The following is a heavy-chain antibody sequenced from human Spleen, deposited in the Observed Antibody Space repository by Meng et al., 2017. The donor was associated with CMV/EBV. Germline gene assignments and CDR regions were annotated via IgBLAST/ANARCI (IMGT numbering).Heavy chain of an antibody. J-gene: IGHJ4*02. D-gene: IGHD1-26*01. Sequence: GESRKISCAASGISFSAYSMNWVRQTPGKGPEWIAYISSSSDTVNYADSVKGRFTMARDNAKNSVYLQMTSLRADDTAVYYCARVPLMGGNSEYWGQGTLVTVSS. CDR1: GISFSAYS. CDR2: ISSSSDTV. V-gene: IGHV3-48*04. CDR3: ARVPLMGGNSEY.